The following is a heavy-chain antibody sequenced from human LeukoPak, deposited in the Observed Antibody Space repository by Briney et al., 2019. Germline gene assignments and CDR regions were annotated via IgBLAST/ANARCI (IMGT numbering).Heavy chain of an antibody. Sequence: SETLSLTCAVSDDSFSSHYWTWIRQPPGKGLEWIGYISYIGSTNYNPSLKSRVTISIDTSKNQFSLKLSSVTAADTAVYYCARDLVTGTKGFDIWGQGTMVSVSS. CDR3: ARDLVTGTKGFDI. J-gene: IGHJ3*02. V-gene: IGHV4-59*11. D-gene: IGHD4-17*01. CDR2: ISYIGST. CDR1: DDSFSSHY.